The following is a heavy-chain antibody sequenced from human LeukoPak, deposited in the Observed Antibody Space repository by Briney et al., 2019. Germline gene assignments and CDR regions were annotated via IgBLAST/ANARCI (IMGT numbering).Heavy chain of an antibody. CDR3: AREINRGSYHFDY. J-gene: IGHJ4*02. D-gene: IGHD1-26*01. V-gene: IGHV4-61*01. Sequence: SETLSLTCTVSGGSISSSSYFWSWIRQPPGKGLEWIGYIYYSGTTNYNPSLKSRVTISVDTSKNQFSLKLNSVTAADTAVYYCAREINRGSYHFDYWGQGTLVTVSS. CDR2: IYYSGTT. CDR1: GGSISSSSYF.